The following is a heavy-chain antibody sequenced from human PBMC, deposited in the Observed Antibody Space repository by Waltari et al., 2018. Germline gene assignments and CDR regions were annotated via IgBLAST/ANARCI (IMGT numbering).Heavy chain of an antibody. J-gene: IGHJ3*02. CDR2: IYYSGST. V-gene: IGHV4-39*07. D-gene: IGHD2-21*01. CDR3: ARERPYVAFDI. CDR1: GCAISSSSYY. Sequence: QLQLQESGPGLVKPSETLSLTCTVSGCAISSSSYYWGWIRPPPRQVPEWIGSIYYSGSTCYNPSLKSRVTISVDTSKNQFSLKLSSVTAADTAVYYCARERPYVAFDIWGQGTMVTVSS.